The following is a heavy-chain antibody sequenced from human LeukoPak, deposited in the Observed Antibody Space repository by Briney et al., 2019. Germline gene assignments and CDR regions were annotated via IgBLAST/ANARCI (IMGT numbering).Heavy chain of an antibody. CDR1: GFTFDTYT. CDR2: IYTTSTTM. Sequence: GGSLRLSCAASGFTFDTYTMNWVRQAPGTGLEGFSYIYTTSTTMYYADSVKGRFTISRDHAKKSLYLQMNSLRVEDTAVYYCTRGLVVVAQYFQHWGQGTLVTVSS. D-gene: IGHD2-15*01. J-gene: IGHJ1*01. CDR3: TRGLVVVAQYFQH. V-gene: IGHV3-48*01.